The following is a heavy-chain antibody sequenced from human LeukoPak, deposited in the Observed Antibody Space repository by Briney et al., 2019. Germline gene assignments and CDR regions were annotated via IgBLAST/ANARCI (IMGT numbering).Heavy chain of an antibody. CDR2: MRSKTQNYAT. D-gene: IGHD3-22*01. CDR1: GFTFSDSG. J-gene: IGHJ4*02. Sequence: GGSLRLSCAASGFTFSDSGMHWVRQAPGKGLEWVARMRSKTQNYATAYAAPVKGRFTISRDDSKNTAFLQMNSLKTEDTAVYYCTNYDDSGDLGGYWGQGTLVTVSS. V-gene: IGHV3-73*01. CDR3: TNYDDSGDLGGY.